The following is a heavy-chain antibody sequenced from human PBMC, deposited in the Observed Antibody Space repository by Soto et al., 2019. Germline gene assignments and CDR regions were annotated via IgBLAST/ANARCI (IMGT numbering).Heavy chain of an antibody. J-gene: IGHJ6*02. CDR2: VDPNGGGS. Sequence: ASVKVSCKSSGYSFTDYNLHWVRRAPGHGLEWMGWVDPNGGGSNSAQKFQGSVTMTWDTSITTAYLDLTRLTTNDTATFLWATRVDYGDFEGFGVWG. CDR3: ATRVDYGDFEGFGV. D-gene: IGHD4-17*01. CDR1: GYSFTDYN. V-gene: IGHV1-2*04.